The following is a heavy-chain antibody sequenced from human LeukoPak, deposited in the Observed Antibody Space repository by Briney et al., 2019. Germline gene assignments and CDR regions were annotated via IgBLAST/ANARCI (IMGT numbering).Heavy chain of an antibody. CDR3: ARRLGYGDFDY. Sequence: GESLKISCQASGYRFTQYYIGWVRQMPGKGLEWMGIIYPDDFGIRYSPSFQGQVTISADKSISTAYLQWSSLKASDTAMYYCARRLGYGDFDYWGQGTLVTVSS. V-gene: IGHV5-51*01. CDR2: IYPDDFGI. D-gene: IGHD4-17*01. J-gene: IGHJ4*02. CDR1: GYRFTQYY.